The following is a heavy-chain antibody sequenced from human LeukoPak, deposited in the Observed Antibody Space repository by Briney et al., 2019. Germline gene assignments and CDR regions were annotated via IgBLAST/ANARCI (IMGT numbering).Heavy chain of an antibody. D-gene: IGHD2/OR15-2a*01. Sequence: SETLSLTCTVSGASISSHFWSWIRQPPGKGLEWIGYVYHSGTTNYNPSLKSRVAISVDTSRNQFSLKLSSMTAADTAVYYCARGSTRADDYWGQGTLVTVSS. J-gene: IGHJ4*02. CDR3: ARGSTRADDY. CDR2: VYHSGTT. CDR1: GASISSHF. V-gene: IGHV4-59*11.